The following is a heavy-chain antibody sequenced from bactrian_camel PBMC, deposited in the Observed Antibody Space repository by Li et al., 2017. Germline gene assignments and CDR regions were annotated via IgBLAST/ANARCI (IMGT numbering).Heavy chain of an antibody. D-gene: IGHD3*01. CDR2: IDSDGDT. Sequence: VQLVESGGGSVQAGGSLRLSCVMSGYAYASACLAWFRQVPGKEREGVAAIDSDGDTGYADSVKGRFTISKDKIKNTLYLQMDNLKPEDTAMYHCAAVYVLGENGLDCSSGLSVNEYIYWGQGTQVTVS. J-gene: IGHJ4*01. CDR3: AAVYVLGENGLDCSSGLSVNEYIY. CDR1: GYAYASAC. V-gene: IGHV3S26*01.